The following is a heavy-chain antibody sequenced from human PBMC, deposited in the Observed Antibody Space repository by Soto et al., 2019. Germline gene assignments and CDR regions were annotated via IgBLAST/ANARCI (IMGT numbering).Heavy chain of an antibody. CDR2: IWSHGREK. Sequence: QEQLVESGGGVVQPGTSLRLSCAASGFIFSSYGMHWVRRAPGKGLEWVAAIWSHGREKRYADSVKGRFTISRDNSKNTLYLEMNSLRDEDTGLYFCARDDIGDPKALAVWGQGTMVTVSS. CDR1: GFIFSSYG. V-gene: IGHV3-33*01. J-gene: IGHJ3*01. CDR3: ARDDIGDPKALAV. D-gene: IGHD2-15*01.